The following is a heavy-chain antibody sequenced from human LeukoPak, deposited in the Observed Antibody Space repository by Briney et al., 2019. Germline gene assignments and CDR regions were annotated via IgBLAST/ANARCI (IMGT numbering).Heavy chain of an antibody. D-gene: IGHD3-10*01. CDR3: ARRYGSGSLGWFDP. CDR2: IYYSGST. V-gene: IGHV4-59*01. J-gene: IGHJ5*02. CDR1: GGSISSYY. Sequence: PSETLSLTCTVSGGSISSYYWSWIRQPPGKRLEWIGYIYYSGSTNYNPSLKSRVTISVDTSKNQFSLKLSSVTAADTAVYYCARRYGSGSLGWFDPWGQGTLVTVSS.